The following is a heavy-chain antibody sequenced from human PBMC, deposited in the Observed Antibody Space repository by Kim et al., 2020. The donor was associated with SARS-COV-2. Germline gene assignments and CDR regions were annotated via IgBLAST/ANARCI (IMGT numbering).Heavy chain of an antibody. J-gene: IGHJ6*02. D-gene: IGHD2-2*02. CDR2: IYPGDSDT. Sequence: GESLKISCKGSGYSFTSYWIGWVRQMPGKGLEWMGIIYPGDSDTRYCPSFQGQVTISADKSISTAYLQWSSLKASDTAMYYCARDIVVVPAAIRGPKYYYFGMDVWGQGTTVTVSS. CDR1: GYSFTSYW. V-gene: IGHV5-51*01. CDR3: ARDIVVVPAAIRGPKYYYFGMDV.